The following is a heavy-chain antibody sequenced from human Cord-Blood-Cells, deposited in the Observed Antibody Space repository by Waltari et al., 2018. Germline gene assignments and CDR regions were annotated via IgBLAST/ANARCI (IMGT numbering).Heavy chain of an antibody. CDR3: AKDLKYQVLLWFGDGMDV. CDR2: ISYDRSNK. Sequence: QVQLVESGGGVVQPGRSLRLSCAASGFTFSSYGLHWVRQAPGKGVEWVAGISYDRSNKYYANSVKGRFTISRDNSKNTLYLKMNSLRAEDTAVDYCAKDLKYQVLLWFGDGMDVWGQGTTVTVSS. V-gene: IGHV3-30*18. CDR1: GFTFSSYG. J-gene: IGHJ6*02. D-gene: IGHD3-10*01.